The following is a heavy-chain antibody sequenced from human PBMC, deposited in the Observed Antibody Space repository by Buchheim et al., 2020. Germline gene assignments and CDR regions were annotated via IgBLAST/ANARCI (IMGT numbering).Heavy chain of an antibody. D-gene: IGHD6-19*01. CDR3: AKDQATVAEVYYYYYGMDV. V-gene: IGHV3-23*01. CDR2: ISGSGGRT. Sequence: EVQLLESGGGLVQPGGSLRLSCAASGFTFSSYAMSWVRQAPGKGLEWVSAISGSGGRTYYADSVKGRFTISRDNSKNKLFLQMNSLRAEDTAVYYCAKDQATVAEVYYYYYGMDVWGQGTT. J-gene: IGHJ6*02. CDR1: GFTFSSYA.